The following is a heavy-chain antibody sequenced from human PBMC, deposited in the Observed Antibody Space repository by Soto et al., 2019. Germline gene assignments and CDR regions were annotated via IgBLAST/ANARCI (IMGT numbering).Heavy chain of an antibody. J-gene: IGHJ4*02. CDR1: GGSISSGGYY. CDR2: IYYSGST. D-gene: IGHD3-9*01. V-gene: IGHV4-31*03. Sequence: SETLSLTCTVSGGSISSGGYYWSWIRQHPGKGLEWIGYIYYSGSTYYNPSLKSRVTISVDTSKNQFSLKLSSVTAADTAVYYCAYGYDNYFDYWGQGTLVTVSS. CDR3: AYGYDNYFDY.